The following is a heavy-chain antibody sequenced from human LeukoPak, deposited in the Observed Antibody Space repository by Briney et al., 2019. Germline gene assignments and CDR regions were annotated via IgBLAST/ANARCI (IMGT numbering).Heavy chain of an antibody. Sequence: GGSLRLSCAASTLTFSSHAMNWVRQAPGKGLEWVSAISGSGASTYYADSVKGRFTISRDNSKNTVFLQMNSLRAEDTAVYYCAKWGDYDVLTGYYVSDYWGQGTLVTVSS. J-gene: IGHJ4*02. D-gene: IGHD3-9*01. CDR1: TLTFSSHA. V-gene: IGHV3-23*01. CDR2: ISGSGAST. CDR3: AKWGDYDVLTGYYVSDY.